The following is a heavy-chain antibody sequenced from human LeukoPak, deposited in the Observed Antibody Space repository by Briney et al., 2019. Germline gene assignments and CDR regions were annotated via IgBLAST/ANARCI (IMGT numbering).Heavy chain of an antibody. Sequence: SVKVSCKASGYSFTDYDFSWVRQAPGQGLEWLGWVSIYNDNTNYAREFQDRITMTTDISTSTAYMELKSLTSDDTAVYFCARTGHYQFDSWGQGTLVTVSS. V-gene: IGHV1-18*01. CDR1: GYSFTDYD. D-gene: IGHD3-9*01. J-gene: IGHJ4*02. CDR2: VSIYNDNT. CDR3: ARTGHYQFDS.